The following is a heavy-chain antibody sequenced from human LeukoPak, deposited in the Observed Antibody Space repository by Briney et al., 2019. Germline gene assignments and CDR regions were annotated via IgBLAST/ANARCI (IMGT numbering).Heavy chain of an antibody. D-gene: IGHD5-18*01. V-gene: IGHV1-58*02. Sequence: SVKVSCKASGFTFASSAIQWVRQARGQRLGWIGWIVVGSGSTNYAQRFQERVTITRDMSTSTAYMELSSLRSEDTAVYYCAASVDTVIYHYYYAMDVWGQGTTVTVSS. CDR1: GFTFASSA. J-gene: IGHJ6*02. CDR2: IVVGSGST. CDR3: AASVDTVIYHYYYAMDV.